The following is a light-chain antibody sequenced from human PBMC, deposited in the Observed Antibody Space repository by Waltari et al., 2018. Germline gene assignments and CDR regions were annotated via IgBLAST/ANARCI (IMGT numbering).Light chain of an antibody. J-gene: IGKJ1*01. CDR2: KVS. CDR3: MQGTDWPRWT. V-gene: IGKV2-30*02. CDR1: QSLVHSDGNTY. Sequence: DVVMTQSPLSLPVTLGQPATISCRSSQSLVHSDGNTYLSWFQQRPGQSPRRLIYKVSNRDSGVPDRFSGSGSGTGFTLKISRVEAEDVGVIYCMQGTDWPRWTFGQGTKVEIK.